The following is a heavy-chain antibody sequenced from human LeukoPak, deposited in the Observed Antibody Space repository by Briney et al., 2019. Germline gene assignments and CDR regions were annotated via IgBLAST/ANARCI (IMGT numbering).Heavy chain of an antibody. CDR1: GFTFSNYA. J-gene: IGHJ5*02. Sequence: GGSLRLSCAGPGFTFSNYAMGLARQAPGKVQEMVSAITGRRGSTNYEDTVKGPFTTSRDNSKITVYLQMNSLRADDTAVYYCAKGRPWFDPWGQGTLVTVSS. CDR3: AKGRPWFDP. V-gene: IGHV3-23*01. CDR2: ITGRRGST.